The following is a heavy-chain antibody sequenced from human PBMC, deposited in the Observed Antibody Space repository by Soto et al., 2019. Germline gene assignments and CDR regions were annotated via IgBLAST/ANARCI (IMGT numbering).Heavy chain of an antibody. CDR2: IYYSGST. CDR1: GGSISSGGYY. D-gene: IGHD6-6*01. J-gene: IGHJ5*02. V-gene: IGHV4-30-4*01. Sequence: SETLSLTCAVSGGSISSGGYYWSWIRQPPGKGLEWIGYIYYSGSTYYNPSLKSRVTISVDTSKNQFSLKLSSVTAADTAVYYCARERPDGARLDPWGQGTLVTVS. CDR3: ARERPDGARLDP.